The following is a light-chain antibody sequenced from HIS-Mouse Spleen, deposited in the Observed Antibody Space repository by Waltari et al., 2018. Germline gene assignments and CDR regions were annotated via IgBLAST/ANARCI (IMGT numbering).Light chain of an antibody. CDR2: KDR. CDR3: QSADSSGNWV. Sequence: SYELTQPPSVSVSPGQTARITCPGDALPKQYAYWYQQKPGHAPVLVIYKDRERPSGIPGLFCGSSSETTVTLTSGGDQEEDEDDYYCQSADSSGNWVFGGGTKLTVL. CDR1: ALPKQY. V-gene: IGLV3-25*03. J-gene: IGLJ3*02.